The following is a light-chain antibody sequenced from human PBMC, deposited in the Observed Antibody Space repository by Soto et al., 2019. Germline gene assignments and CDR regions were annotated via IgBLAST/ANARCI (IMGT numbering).Light chain of an antibody. CDR2: EVS. Sequence: ALTQPASVSGSPGQSITISCSGTSSDVGSYDHVAWYQQFPGKTPKLMIYEVSNRPSGVSSRFSGSKSGNTASLTISGLQAEDEADYYCISYTGSSTSYVFGRGTKV. CDR1: SSDVGSYDH. J-gene: IGLJ1*01. CDR3: ISYTGSSTSYV. V-gene: IGLV2-14*01.